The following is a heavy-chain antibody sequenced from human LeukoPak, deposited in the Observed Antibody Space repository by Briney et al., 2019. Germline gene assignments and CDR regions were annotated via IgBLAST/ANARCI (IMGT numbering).Heavy chain of an antibody. V-gene: IGHV3-7*01. D-gene: IGHD4-17*01. CDR1: GFTFSSYW. CDR3: ARDDTVTTRVGFID. Sequence: PGGSLRLSCAASGFTFSSYWMSWVRQASGKGLEWVANIKQDGSEKYYVDSVKGRFTISRDNTKNSLYLQMNSLRVEDTAVYYCARDDTVTTRVGFIDWGQGTLVTVSS. CDR2: IKQDGSEK. J-gene: IGHJ4*02.